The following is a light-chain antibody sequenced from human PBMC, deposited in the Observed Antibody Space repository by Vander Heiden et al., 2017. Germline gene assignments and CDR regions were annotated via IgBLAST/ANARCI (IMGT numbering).Light chain of an antibody. V-gene: IGKV2-28*01. Sequence: DILMTQSPLSLPVTPGEPASISCRSSQSLLHGNGYNYLHWYLQKPGQSPQLLIYLGSLRTTGVPDRFSGSGSGTDFTLKISRVEAEDVGVYYCKQTLPTPWTFGPGTKVEIK. J-gene: IGKJ1*01. CDR2: LGS. CDR3: KQTLPTPWT. CDR1: QSLLHGNGYNY.